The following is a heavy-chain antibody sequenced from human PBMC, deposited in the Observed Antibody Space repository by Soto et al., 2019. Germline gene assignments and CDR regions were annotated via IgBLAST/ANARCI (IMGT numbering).Heavy chain of an antibody. Sequence: EVQLLESGGGLVQPGGSLRLSCAASGFTFSSYAMSWVRQAPGKGLERVSVISGSGGSTYYADSVKGRFTISRDNSKNTLYLQMDSLRAEDTAVYYCAKRGSGSYYDYWGQGTLVTVSS. J-gene: IGHJ4*02. CDR1: GFTFSSYA. CDR2: ISGSGGST. D-gene: IGHD3-10*01. CDR3: AKRGSGSYYDY. V-gene: IGHV3-23*01.